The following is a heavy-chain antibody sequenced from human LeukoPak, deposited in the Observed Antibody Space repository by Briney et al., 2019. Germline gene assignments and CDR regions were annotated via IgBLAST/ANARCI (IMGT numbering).Heavy chain of an antibody. CDR1: EYSFTSYW. D-gene: IGHD5-24*01. V-gene: IGHV5-51*01. J-gene: IGHJ4*02. CDR3: ARRARMMATITNYFDH. CDR2: IFPGDSDT. Sequence: LGESLKISCKGSEYSFTSYWIGWVRQMPGKGLEWMGIIFPGDSDTSYSPSFQGQVTISADKTISTAYLQWSSLKASDTAIYYCARRARMMATITNYFDHWGQGTLVTVSS.